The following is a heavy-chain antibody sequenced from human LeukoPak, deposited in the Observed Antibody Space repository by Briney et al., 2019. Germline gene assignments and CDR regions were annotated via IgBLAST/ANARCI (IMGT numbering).Heavy chain of an antibody. D-gene: IGHD3-22*01. CDR3: ARQRGYHYDSTTNRFSDL. CDR1: GGSVSSYS. V-gene: IGHV4-59*08. J-gene: IGHJ5*02. CDR2: FYYSGST. Sequence: SETLSLTCTVSGGSVSSYSWSWIRQPPGKGLEWIGYFYYSGSTNYNPSLKSRVTISVDTSKSQFSLKLNSVTAADTAVYYCARQRGYHYDSTTNRFSDLWGQGTRVTVSS.